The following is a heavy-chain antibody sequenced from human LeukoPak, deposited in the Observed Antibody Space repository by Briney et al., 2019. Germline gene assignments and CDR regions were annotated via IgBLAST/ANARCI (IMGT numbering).Heavy chain of an antibody. CDR2: IYYSGST. CDR1: GGSINSSSYF. V-gene: IGHV4-39*01. Sequence: SETLSLTCTVSGGSINSSSYFWGWIRQPPGKGLEWIGSIYYSGSTYYNPSLKSRVSISVDTSKNQFSLKKTSVTAADTAVYYCARHYYDTSGQSYYFDYWGQGTLVTVSS. J-gene: IGHJ4*02. CDR3: ARHYYDTSGQSYYFDY. D-gene: IGHD3-22*01.